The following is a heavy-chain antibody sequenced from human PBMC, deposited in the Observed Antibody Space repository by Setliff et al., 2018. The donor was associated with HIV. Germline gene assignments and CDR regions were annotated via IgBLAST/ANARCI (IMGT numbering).Heavy chain of an antibody. V-gene: IGHV3-53*01. J-gene: IGHJ4*02. CDR2: IYKAGKT. CDR3: AKGGYGGAYYVAGY. D-gene: IGHD5-18*01. CDR1: GLTFSSHW. Sequence: GGSLRLSCAASGLTFSSHWMHWVRQAPGKGLVWVTLIYKAGKTYYADFVKGRFTIARDDTKNTVSLQMTNLEPGDTAMYYCAKGGYGGAYYVAGYWGQGTKVTVSS.